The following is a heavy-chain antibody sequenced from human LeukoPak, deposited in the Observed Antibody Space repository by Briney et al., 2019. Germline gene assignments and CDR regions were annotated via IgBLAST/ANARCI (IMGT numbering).Heavy chain of an antibody. CDR3: AKDVEGMLEFYYMDV. CDR1: GFTFSSYG. V-gene: IGHV3-30*18. CDR2: ISYDGSNK. Sequence: LSGGSLRLSCAASGFTFSSYGMHWVRQAPGKGLEWVAVISYDGSNKYYADSVKGRFTISRDNSKNTLYLQMNSLRAEDTAVYYCAKDVEGMLEFYYMDVWGKGTTVTVSS. J-gene: IGHJ6*03. D-gene: IGHD2-8*01.